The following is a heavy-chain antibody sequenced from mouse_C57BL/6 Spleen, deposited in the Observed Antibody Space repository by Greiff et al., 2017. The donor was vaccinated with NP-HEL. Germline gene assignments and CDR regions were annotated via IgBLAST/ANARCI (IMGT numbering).Heavy chain of an antibody. D-gene: IGHD2-5*01. CDR3: ARQHTIVTVYYFDY. CDR2: ISGGGGNT. CDR1: GFTFSSYT. Sequence: EVQRVESGGGLVKPGGSLKLSCAASGFTFSSYTMSWVRQTPEKRLEWVATISGGGGNTYYPDSVKGRFTISRDNAKNTLYLQMSSLRSEDTALYYCARQHTIVTVYYFDYWGQGTTLTVSS. J-gene: IGHJ2*01. V-gene: IGHV5-9*01.